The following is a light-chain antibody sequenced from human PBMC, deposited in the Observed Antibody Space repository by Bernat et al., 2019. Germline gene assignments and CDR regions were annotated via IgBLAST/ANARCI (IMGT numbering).Light chain of an antibody. Sequence: QSALTQPRSVSGSPGQSVTISCTGTSSDVGGYKYVSWYQQHPGKAPKLMIYDVSKRPSGVPDRFSGSKSGNTASLTISGLQAEDEADYYCCSYAGSYTNVFATGTKVTVL. CDR2: DVS. CDR3: CSYAGSYTNV. CDR1: SSDVGGYKY. J-gene: IGLJ1*01. V-gene: IGLV2-11*01.